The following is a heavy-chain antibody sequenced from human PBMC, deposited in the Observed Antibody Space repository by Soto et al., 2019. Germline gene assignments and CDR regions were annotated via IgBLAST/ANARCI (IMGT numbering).Heavy chain of an antibody. D-gene: IGHD3-16*02. V-gene: IGHV3-48*01. Sequence: GGSLRLSCAASGFTFSSYSMNWVRQAPGKGLEWVSYISSSSSTIYYADSVKGRFTISRDNAKNSLYLQMNSLRAEDTAVYYCARDPPPFLGELSFDLYYFDYWGQGTLVTVSS. CDR1: GFTFSSYS. J-gene: IGHJ4*02. CDR2: ISSSSSTI. CDR3: ARDPPPFLGELSFDLYYFDY.